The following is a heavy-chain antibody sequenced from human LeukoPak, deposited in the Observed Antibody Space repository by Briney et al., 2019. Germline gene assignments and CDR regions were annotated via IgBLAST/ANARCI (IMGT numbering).Heavy chain of an antibody. J-gene: IGHJ3*02. Sequence: GGSLRLSCAASGFTFGRYDMSWVRQAPGRGLEWVSAISGRGGSTYYADSVKGRFTISRDNSKSTLYLQMNSLTAEDTAVYYCAKCRDGYNCGAFDIWGQGTMVTVSS. CDR2: ISGRGGST. V-gene: IGHV3-23*01. CDR1: GFTFGRYD. CDR3: AKCRDGYNCGAFDI. D-gene: IGHD5-24*01.